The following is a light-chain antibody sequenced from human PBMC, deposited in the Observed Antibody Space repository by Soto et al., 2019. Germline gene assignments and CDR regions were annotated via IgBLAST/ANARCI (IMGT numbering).Light chain of an antibody. CDR2: WAS. CDR3: QQYFDVPFT. V-gene: IGKV4-1*01. Sequence: DIVMTHAPDSLAVSLGERATVNCKTSXXVLYSANNRHYLAWYQQKPGQPPKLLINWASTRESGVPDRFSGSGSGTDFTLTISSLEAEDVAFYWCQQYFDVPFTFGGGTKVDIK. CDR1: XXVLYSANNRHY. J-gene: IGKJ4*01.